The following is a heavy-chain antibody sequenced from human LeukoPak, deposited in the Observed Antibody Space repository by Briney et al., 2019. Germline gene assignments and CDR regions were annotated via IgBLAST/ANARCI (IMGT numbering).Heavy chain of an antibody. CDR3: ARRSYGSGGMIDY. Sequence: PGGSLRLSCAASGFTFSSYAMSWVRQAPGKGLEWVSAISGSGGSTYYADSVKGRFTISRDNAENSLYLQMNSLRAEDTAVYYCARRSYGSGGMIDYWGQGTLVTVSS. CDR1: GFTFSSYA. D-gene: IGHD6-19*01. CDR2: ISGSGGST. J-gene: IGHJ4*02. V-gene: IGHV3-23*01.